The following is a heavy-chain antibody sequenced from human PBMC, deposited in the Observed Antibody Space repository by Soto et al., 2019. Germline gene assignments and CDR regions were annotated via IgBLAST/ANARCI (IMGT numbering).Heavy chain of an antibody. CDR2: IIPIFGTA. CDR3: ASRIAAAGTGLVFLGQFGNYYFDY. CDR1: GGTFSSYA. Sequence: GASVKVSCKASGGTFSSYAISWVRQAPGQGLEWMGGIIPIFGTANYAQKFQGRVTITADESTSTAYMELSSLRSEDTAVYYCASRIAAAGTGLVFLGQFGNYYFDYWGQGTLVTVSS. V-gene: IGHV1-69*13. J-gene: IGHJ4*02. D-gene: IGHD6-13*01.